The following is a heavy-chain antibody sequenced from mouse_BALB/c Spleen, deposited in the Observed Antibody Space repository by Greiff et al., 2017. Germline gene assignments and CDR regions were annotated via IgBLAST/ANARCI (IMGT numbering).Heavy chain of an antibody. V-gene: IGHV5-9-4*01. Sequence: DVQLVESGGGLVKPGGSLKLSCAASGFTFSSYAMSWVRQSPEKRLEWVAEISSGGSYTYYPDTVTGRFTISRDNAKNTLYLEMSSLRSEDTAMYYCAGGDYGDETWFAYWGQGTLVTVSA. J-gene: IGHJ3*01. CDR1: GFTFSSYA. CDR2: ISSGGSYT. CDR3: AGGDYGDETWFAY. D-gene: IGHD2-13*01.